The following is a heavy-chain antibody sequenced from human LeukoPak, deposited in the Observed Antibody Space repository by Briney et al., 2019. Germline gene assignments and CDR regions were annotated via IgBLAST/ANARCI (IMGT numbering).Heavy chain of an antibody. D-gene: IGHD3-9*01. V-gene: IGHV1-46*01. CDR2: INPSGGST. CDR3: ARVGGRYFDWLEAWYFDY. CDR1: GYTFTGYY. Sequence: ASVKVSCKASGYTFTGYYMHWVRQAPGQGLEWMGIINPSGGSTSYAQKFQGRVTMTRDTSTSTVYMELSSLRSEDTAVYYCARVGGRYFDWLEAWYFDYWGQGTLVTVSS. J-gene: IGHJ4*02.